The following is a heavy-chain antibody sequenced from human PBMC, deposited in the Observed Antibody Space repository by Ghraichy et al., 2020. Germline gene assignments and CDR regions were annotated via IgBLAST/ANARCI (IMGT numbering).Heavy chain of an antibody. J-gene: IGHJ2*01. CDR3: ARDKGGGWYFDL. CDR1: GFTFSDYR. D-gene: IGHD3-16*01. Sequence: GGSLRLSCAASGFTFSDYRMNWVRQAPGKGLEWVSNIKKDGSEKYYVDSVKGRFTISRDNAKNSVYLQMSSLRAEDTAVYYCARDKGGGWYFDLWGRGTPVTVSS. CDR2: IKKDGSEK. V-gene: IGHV3-7*01.